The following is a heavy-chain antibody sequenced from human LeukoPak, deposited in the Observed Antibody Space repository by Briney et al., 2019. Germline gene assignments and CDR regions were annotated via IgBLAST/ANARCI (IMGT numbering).Heavy chain of an antibody. V-gene: IGHV1-69*01. CDR2: IFHISGTS. J-gene: IGHJ4*02. CDR1: GATFSSLA. CDR3: ARGHDVLTR. D-gene: IGHD3-9*01. Sequence: GGSVKVSCMASGATFSSLAISWVRQAPGQGLEWVGGIFHISGTSNYAQTLQGRVTFSPDESTSTLYVEMRSLRAEDTAFYYCARGHDVLTRWGKGTLVTVSS.